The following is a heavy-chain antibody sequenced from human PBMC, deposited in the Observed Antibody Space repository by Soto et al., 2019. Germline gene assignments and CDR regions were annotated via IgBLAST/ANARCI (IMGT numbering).Heavy chain of an antibody. Sequence: ASVKVSCKASGYTFTSYAMHWVRQAPGQRLEWMGWMNPGNGNTKYSQKFQGRVTITRDTSASTAYMELSSLRSEDTAVYYCARGATIYYDYIWGSVHYYMDVWGKGTTVTVS. CDR2: MNPGNGNT. CDR1: GYTFTSYA. D-gene: IGHD3-16*01. V-gene: IGHV1-3*01. J-gene: IGHJ6*03. CDR3: ARGATIYYDYIWGSVHYYMDV.